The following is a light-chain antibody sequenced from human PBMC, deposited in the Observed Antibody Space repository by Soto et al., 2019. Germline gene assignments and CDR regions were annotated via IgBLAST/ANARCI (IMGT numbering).Light chain of an antibody. V-gene: IGLV3-1*01. CDR3: QAWDSSTVV. Sequence: SYELTQPPSVSVSPGQTAIITCSGDTLGDKYACWYQQKPGQSPVLVIYQNSKRPSGIPERFSGSNSGNTATLTISGTQAMDEADYYCQAWDSSTVVFGGGTKLTVL. CDR1: TLGDKY. CDR2: QNS. J-gene: IGLJ2*01.